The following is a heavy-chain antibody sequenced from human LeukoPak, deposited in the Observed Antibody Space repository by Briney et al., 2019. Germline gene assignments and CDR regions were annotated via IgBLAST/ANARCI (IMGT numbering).Heavy chain of an antibody. Sequence: NSSETLSLTCNVSGGSIHAYYWSWIRQPAGKGLEWIGRIYSSGSSKYNPSLKSRVTMSVDTSKNQFFLQLTSVTAADTAMYYCARDPYCSSPSCYNGAFDIWGQGTMLTVSS. CDR3: ARDPYCSSPSCYNGAFDI. CDR1: GGSIHAYY. D-gene: IGHD2-2*02. V-gene: IGHV4-4*07. J-gene: IGHJ3*02. CDR2: IYSSGSS.